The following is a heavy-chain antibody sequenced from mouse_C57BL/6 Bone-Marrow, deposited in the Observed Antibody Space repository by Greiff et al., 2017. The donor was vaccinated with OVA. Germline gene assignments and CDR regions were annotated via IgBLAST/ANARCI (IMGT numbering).Heavy chain of an antibody. CDR1: GYAFSSSW. J-gene: IGHJ3*01. CDR3: ARGALNYYGSSPAWFAY. V-gene: IGHV1-82*01. Sequence: QVQLQQSGPELVKPGASVKISCKASGYAFSSSWMNWVKQRPGKGLEWIGRIYPGDGDTNYNGKFKGKATLTADKSSSTAYMQLSSLTSEDSAVYFCARGALNYYGSSPAWFAYWGQGTLVTVSA. D-gene: IGHD1-1*01. CDR2: IYPGDGDT.